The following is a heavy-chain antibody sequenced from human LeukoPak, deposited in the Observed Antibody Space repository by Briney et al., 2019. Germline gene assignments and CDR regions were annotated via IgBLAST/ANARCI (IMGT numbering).Heavy chain of an antibody. Sequence: GGSLRLSCAASGFTFSSYGMSWVRQDPGKGLEWVSAISGSDGSTYYADSVKGRFTISRDNSKNTLYLQLNSLRAEDTAVYYCAKEEYSGSLLTLDYWGQGTLVTVSS. CDR1: GFTFSSYG. D-gene: IGHD1-26*01. J-gene: IGHJ4*02. V-gene: IGHV3-23*01. CDR2: ISGSDGST. CDR3: AKEEYSGSLLTLDY.